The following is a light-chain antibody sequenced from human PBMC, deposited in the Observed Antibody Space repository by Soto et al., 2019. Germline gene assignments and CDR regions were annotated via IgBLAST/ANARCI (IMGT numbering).Light chain of an antibody. Sequence: LSPGEXATXSCRXXXXINSRDLAWYQQRPGQAPRLLIYGASSRATDIPDRFSGSGSGTDFTLTISRLEPEDFAVYYCQQYDTFDQGTKLEIK. V-gene: IGKV3-20*01. CDR1: XXINSRD. CDR2: GAS. J-gene: IGKJ2*01. CDR3: QQYDT.